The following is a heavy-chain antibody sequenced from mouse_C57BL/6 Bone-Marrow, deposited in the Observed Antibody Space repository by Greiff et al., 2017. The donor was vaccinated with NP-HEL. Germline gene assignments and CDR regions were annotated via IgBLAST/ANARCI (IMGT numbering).Heavy chain of an antibody. CDR1: GYTFTDYY. CDR2: INPNNGGT. V-gene: IGHV1-26*01. Sequence: EVQLQQSGPELVKPGASVKISCKASGYTFTDYYMNWVKQSHGKSLEWIGDINPNNGGTSYNQKFKGKATLTVDKSSSTAYMELRSLTSEDSAVYYCARRGRLRLSYWYFDVWGTGTTVTVSS. CDR3: ARRGRLRLSYWYFDV. D-gene: IGHD2-4*01. J-gene: IGHJ1*03.